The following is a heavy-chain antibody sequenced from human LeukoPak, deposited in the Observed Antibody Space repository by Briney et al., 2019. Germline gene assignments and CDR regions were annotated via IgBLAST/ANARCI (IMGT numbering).Heavy chain of an antibody. J-gene: IGHJ3*01. Sequence: GGSLRLSCAASGFTFSSYSMNWVRQAPGKGLEWVSYISSSSSTIYYADSVKGRFTISRDNAKNSLYLQMNSLRAEDTAVYYCARSYYYDSSGYFAPQSWGQGTMVTVSS. CDR3: ARSYYYDSSGYFAPQS. CDR2: ISSSSSTI. D-gene: IGHD3-22*01. V-gene: IGHV3-48*04. CDR1: GFTFSSYS.